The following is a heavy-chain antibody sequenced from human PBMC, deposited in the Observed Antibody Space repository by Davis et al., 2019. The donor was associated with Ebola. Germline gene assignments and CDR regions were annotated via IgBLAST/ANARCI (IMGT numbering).Heavy chain of an antibody. J-gene: IGHJ4*02. CDR2: IYYSGST. Sequence: PSETLSLTCTVSGGSISSSSYYWGWIRQPPGKGLEWIGSIYYSGSTYYNPSLKSRVTISVDTSKNQFSLKLSSVTAADTAVYYCARGSAAGTEYYFDYWGQGTLVTVSS. D-gene: IGHD6-13*01. CDR1: GGSISSSSYY. V-gene: IGHV4-39*07. CDR3: ARGSAAGTEYYFDY.